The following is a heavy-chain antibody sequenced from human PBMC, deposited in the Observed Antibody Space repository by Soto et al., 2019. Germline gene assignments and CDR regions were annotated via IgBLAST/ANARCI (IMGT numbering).Heavy chain of an antibody. J-gene: IGHJ6*04. V-gene: IGHV4-39*01. Sequence: KASETLSLTCTVSGGSISSSGYYWGWIRQAPGKGLEWIGNIYSDGRTYYNPSLRSRVALAIGTSQNQFSLKLTSVDASDPAIYYCATQKSSSAAHSYGMDVWGVGTTVTVSS. CDR2: IYSDGRT. CDR1: GGSISSSGYY. CDR3: ATQKSSSAAHSYGMDV. D-gene: IGHD6-25*01.